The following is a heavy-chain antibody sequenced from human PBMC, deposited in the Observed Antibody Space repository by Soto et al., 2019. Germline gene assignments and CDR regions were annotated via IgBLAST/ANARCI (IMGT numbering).Heavy chain of an antibody. CDR1: GYTFTAYA. CDR2: INPGNGNT. J-gene: IGHJ4*02. D-gene: IGHD3-16*02. Sequence: QVQLVESGGEEKKPGASVKVSCEASGYTFTAYAIHWLRQAPEQRLEWMAWINPGNGNTRYSQKFLGRVSITRDTSASTAYLELDRLRSEDTAVDYCAGSAISPYGGLIGPFDYWGQGKLVTVSS. CDR3: AGSAISPYGGLIGPFDY. V-gene: IGHV1-3*05.